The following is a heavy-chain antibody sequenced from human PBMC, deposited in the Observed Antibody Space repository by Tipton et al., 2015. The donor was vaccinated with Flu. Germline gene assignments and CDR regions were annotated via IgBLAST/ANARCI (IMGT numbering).Heavy chain of an antibody. CDR3: AKAREWELLPGTDY. D-gene: IGHD1-26*01. V-gene: IGHV3-23*01. Sequence: SLRLSCAASGFTFSSYAMSWVRQAPGKGLEWVSAISGSGGSTYYADSVKGRFTISRDNSKNTLYLQMNSLRAEDTAVYYCAKAREWELLPGTDYWGQGTLVTVSS. CDR1: GFTFSSYA. CDR2: ISGSGGST. J-gene: IGHJ4*02.